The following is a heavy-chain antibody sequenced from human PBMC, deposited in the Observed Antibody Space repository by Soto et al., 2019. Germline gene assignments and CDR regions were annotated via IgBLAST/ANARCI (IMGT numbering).Heavy chain of an antibody. CDR1: GFTFSSYA. Sequence: GGSLRLSCAASGFTFSSYAMSWVRQAPGKGLEWVSSISDSGVSTYYADPVKGRFTISRDNSKNTLYLQMTSLRAEDTAVYYCAKWVIVRGLNYYYYGMDVWGQGTTVTVSS. CDR3: AKWVIVRGLNYYYYGMDV. CDR2: ISDSGVST. J-gene: IGHJ6*02. D-gene: IGHD3-10*01. V-gene: IGHV3-23*01.